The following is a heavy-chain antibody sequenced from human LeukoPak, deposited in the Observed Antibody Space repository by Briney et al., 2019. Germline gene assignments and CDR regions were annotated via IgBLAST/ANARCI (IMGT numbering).Heavy chain of an antibody. CDR2: IYYSGST. CDR1: GGSISSYY. V-gene: IGHV4-59*01. CDR3: ARGPPPTYYDFWSGYFWFDP. D-gene: IGHD3-3*01. Sequence: PSETLSLTCTVSGGSISSYYWSWIRQPPGKGLGWIGYIYYSGSTNNNPSLKSRVTISVDTSKNQFSLKLSSVTAADTAVYYCARGPPPTYYDFWSGYFWFDPWGQGTLVTVSS. J-gene: IGHJ5*02.